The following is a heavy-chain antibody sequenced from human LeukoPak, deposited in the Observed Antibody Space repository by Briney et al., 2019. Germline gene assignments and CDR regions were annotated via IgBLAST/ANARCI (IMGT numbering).Heavy chain of an antibody. CDR1: GFTYSSYS. Sequence: GGSLRLXCAASGFTYSSYSMNWVRQAPGKGLEWVSYISSSSSTIYYADSVKGRFAISRDNAKNSLYLQMNSLRAEDTAVYYCARDLSSGNWNYGIDYWGQGTLVTVSS. CDR2: ISSSSSTI. D-gene: IGHD1-7*01. CDR3: ARDLSSGNWNYGIDY. J-gene: IGHJ4*02. V-gene: IGHV3-48*01.